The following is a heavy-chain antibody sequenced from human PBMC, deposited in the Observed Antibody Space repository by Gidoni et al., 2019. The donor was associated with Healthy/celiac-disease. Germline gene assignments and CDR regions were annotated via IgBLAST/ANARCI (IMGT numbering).Heavy chain of an antibody. CDR3: ARGGVAVAGTGYYYYYMDV. CDR2: RWYDGSNK. D-gene: IGHD6-19*01. Sequence: QVQLVESGGGVAQPGSSLRLSCAASGFTFSSYGMHWVRQAPGKGLEWAAVRWYDGSNKYYADSVKGRFTISRDNSKNTLYLRMNSLRAEDTAVYYCARGGVAVAGTGYYYYYMDVWGKGTTVTVSS. V-gene: IGHV3-33*01. J-gene: IGHJ6*03. CDR1: GFTFSSYG.